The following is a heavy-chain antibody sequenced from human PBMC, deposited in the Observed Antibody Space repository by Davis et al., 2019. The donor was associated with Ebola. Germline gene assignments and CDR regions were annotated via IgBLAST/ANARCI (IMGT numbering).Heavy chain of an antibody. D-gene: IGHD4-17*01. CDR2: ISTTNAFI. V-gene: IGHV3-21*01. CDR1: GLNFAYYT. Sequence: PGGSLRLSCVASGLNFAYYTMNWVRQAPGKGLEWLSSISTTNAFIYYADSIKGRLTISRSNAESSLLLQMNSLRAEDTAVYYCVRGSHDNGDYEWGRYWGPGTRVTVSS. J-gene: IGHJ4*02. CDR3: VRGSHDNGDYEWGRY.